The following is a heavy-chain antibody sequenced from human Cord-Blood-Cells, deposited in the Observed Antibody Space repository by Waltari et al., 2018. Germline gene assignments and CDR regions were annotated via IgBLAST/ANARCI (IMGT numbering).Heavy chain of an antibody. Sequence: QVQLVQSGAEVKKPGSSVKVSCKASGGTFSSYAISWVRQAPGQGLEWMGGFIPIFGTANYAQKFQGRVTITADKSTSTAYMELSSLRSEDTAVYYCARGGYYGSGSYYNFAFDIWGQGTMVTVSS. CDR1: GGTFSSYA. D-gene: IGHD3-10*01. V-gene: IGHV1-69*06. CDR3: ARGGYYGSGSYYNFAFDI. CDR2: FIPIFGTA. J-gene: IGHJ3*02.